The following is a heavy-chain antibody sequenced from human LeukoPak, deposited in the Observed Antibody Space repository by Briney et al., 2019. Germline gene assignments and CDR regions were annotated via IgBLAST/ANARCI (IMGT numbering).Heavy chain of an antibody. CDR2: ISAYNGNT. J-gene: IGHJ5*02. CDR1: GYTFTSYG. D-gene: IGHD6-13*01. CDR3: ARGSGAAAANNWFDP. V-gene: IGHV1-18*01. Sequence: ASVKVSCKASGYTFTSYGISWVRQAPAQGLELMGWISAYNGNTNYAHKLQGRVTMTTDTSTSTAYMELRSLRSDDTAVYYCARGSGAAAANNWFDPWGQGTLVTVSS.